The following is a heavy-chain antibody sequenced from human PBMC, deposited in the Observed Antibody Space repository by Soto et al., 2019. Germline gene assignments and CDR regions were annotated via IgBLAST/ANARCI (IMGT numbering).Heavy chain of an antibody. D-gene: IGHD4-17*01. V-gene: IGHV3-30*18. Sequence: GGSLRLSCEASGITVSSNFMTWVRQAPGKGLEWVAVISYDGSNKYYADSVKGRFTISRDNSKNTLYLQMNSLRAEDTAVYYCAKGRTTVTPGVYYYYGMDVWGQGTTVTVSS. J-gene: IGHJ6*02. CDR2: ISYDGSNK. CDR1: GITVSSNF. CDR3: AKGRTTVTPGVYYYYGMDV.